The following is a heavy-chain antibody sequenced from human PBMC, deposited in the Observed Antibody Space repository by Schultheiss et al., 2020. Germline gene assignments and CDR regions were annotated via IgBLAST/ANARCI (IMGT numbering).Heavy chain of an antibody. V-gene: IGHV3-21*01. D-gene: IGHD2-15*01. CDR2: ISSSSSYI. J-gene: IGHJ4*02. Sequence: GGSLRLSCAASGFTFSSYSMNWVRQAPGKGLEWVSSISSSSSYIYYADSVKGRFTISRDNAKNSLYLQMNSLRAEDTAVYYCANGHCSGGSCYPPFGYWGQGTLVTVSS. CDR1: GFTFSSYS. CDR3: ANGHCSGGSCYPPFGY.